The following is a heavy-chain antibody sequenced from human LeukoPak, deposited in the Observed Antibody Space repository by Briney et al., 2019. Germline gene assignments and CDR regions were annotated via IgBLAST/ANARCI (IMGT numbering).Heavy chain of an antibody. D-gene: IGHD6-13*01. V-gene: IGHV4-38-2*02. CDR2: IYHSGST. CDR3: AGTSR. CDR1: GYSISSGYY. J-gene: IGHJ4*02. Sequence: SETLSLTCTVSGYSISSGYYWGWIRQPPGKGLEWIGSIYHSGSTYYNPSLKSRVTISVDTSKNQFSLKLSSVTAADTAVYYCAGTSRWGQGTLVTVSS.